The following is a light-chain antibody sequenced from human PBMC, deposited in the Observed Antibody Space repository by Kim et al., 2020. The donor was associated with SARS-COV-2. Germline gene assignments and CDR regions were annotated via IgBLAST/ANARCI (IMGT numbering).Light chain of an antibody. V-gene: IGLV10-54*01. CDR3: SAWDSSLGVWV. Sequence: LTQPPSVSKGLRQTATLTCTGNSNNVGNQGAAWLQQHQGHPPKLLSYRNNNRPSGISERLSASRSGDTASLTITGLQPEDEADYYCSAWDSSLGVWVFGGGTQLTV. CDR1: SNNVGNQG. CDR2: RNN. J-gene: IGLJ3*02.